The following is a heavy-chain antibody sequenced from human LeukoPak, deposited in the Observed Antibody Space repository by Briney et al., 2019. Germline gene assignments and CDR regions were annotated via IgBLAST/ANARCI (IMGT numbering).Heavy chain of an antibody. CDR3: AKAPYDFWRGYFDD. J-gene: IGHJ4*02. CDR1: GFTFDDYA. Sequence: PGRSLRLSCAASGFTFDDYAMHWVRQAPGKGLEWVSGISWNSGSIGYANSVKGRFTISRDNAKNSLYLQMKSLRTEDTAFYYCAKAPYDFWRGYFDDWGQGTLVTVSS. D-gene: IGHD3-3*01. V-gene: IGHV3-9*01. CDR2: ISWNSGSI.